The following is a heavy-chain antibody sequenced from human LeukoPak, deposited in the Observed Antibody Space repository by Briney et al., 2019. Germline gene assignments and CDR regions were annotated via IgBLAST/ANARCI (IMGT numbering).Heavy chain of an antibody. CDR1: GYTFTSYG. D-gene: IGHD4-17*01. CDR2: ISTYNGNT. CDR3: ARVGDYGEPRDY. V-gene: IGHV1-18*01. J-gene: IGHJ4*02. Sequence: ASVKVSCEASGYTFTSYGISWVRQAPGQGLERMGWISTYNGNTNYAQKLQGRVTMTTDTSTSTAYMELRSLRSDDTAVYYCARVGDYGEPRDYWGQGTLVTVSS.